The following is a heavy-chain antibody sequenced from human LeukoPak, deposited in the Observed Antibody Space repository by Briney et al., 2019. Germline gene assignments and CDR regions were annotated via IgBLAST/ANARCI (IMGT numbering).Heavy chain of an antibody. J-gene: IGHJ4*02. CDR1: GFTFSDYY. Sequence: GGSLRLSCAASGFTFSDYYMSWIRQAPGKGLEWVSYISSSGSTIYYADSVKGRFTISRDNSKNTLYLQMNSLRAEDTAVYYCAKDKGRIVVVPAAPLDYWGQGTLVTVSS. CDR2: ISSSGSTI. CDR3: AKDKGRIVVVPAAPLDY. D-gene: IGHD2-2*01. V-gene: IGHV3-11*04.